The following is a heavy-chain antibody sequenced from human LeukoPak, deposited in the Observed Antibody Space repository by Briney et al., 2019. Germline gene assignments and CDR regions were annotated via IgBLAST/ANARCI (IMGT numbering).Heavy chain of an antibody. CDR3: AAGTGVFDY. V-gene: IGHV6-1*01. D-gene: IGHD3-10*01. Sequence: SQTLSLTCALSGDSVSSNSAAWNWFRQSPSRGLEWLVRTYYRSKWYNDYAQSVKSRITINPETSKNQISLQLNSVTPEDTAVYYCAAGTGVFDYWGQGTLVTVSS. CDR2: TYYRSKWYN. CDR1: GDSVSSNSAA. J-gene: IGHJ4*02.